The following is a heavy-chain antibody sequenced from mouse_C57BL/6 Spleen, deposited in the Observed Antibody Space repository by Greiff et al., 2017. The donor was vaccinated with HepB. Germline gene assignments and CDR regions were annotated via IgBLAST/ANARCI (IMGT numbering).Heavy chain of an antibody. V-gene: IGHV1-20*01. J-gene: IGHJ2*01. CDR2: INPYNGDT. D-gene: IGHD2-5*01. CDR1: GYSFTGYF. CDR3: ARDYSNYVLDYFDY. Sequence: VQLQQSGPELVKPGDSVKISCKASGYSFTGYFMNWVMQSHGKSLEWIGRINPYNGDTFYNQKFKGKATLTVDKSSSTAHMELRSLTSEDSAVYYCARDYSNYVLDYFDYWGQGTTLTVSS.